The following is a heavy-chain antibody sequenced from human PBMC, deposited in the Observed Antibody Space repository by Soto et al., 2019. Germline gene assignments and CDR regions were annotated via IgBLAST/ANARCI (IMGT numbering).Heavy chain of an antibody. J-gene: IGHJ4*02. CDR2: FDPEDGET. CDR3: ATSHSYYYSPLHRPIDY. D-gene: IGHD3-22*01. V-gene: IGHV1-24*01. CDR1: GYTLTELS. Sequence: ASVKVSCKVSGYTLTELSMHWVRQAPGKGLEWMGGFDPEDGETIYAQKFQGRVTMTEDTSTDTAYMELSSLRSEDTAVYYCATSHSYYYSPLHRPIDYWGQGTLVTVSS.